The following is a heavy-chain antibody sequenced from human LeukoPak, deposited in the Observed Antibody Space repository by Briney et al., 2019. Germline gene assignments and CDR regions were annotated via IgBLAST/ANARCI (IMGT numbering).Heavy chain of an antibody. V-gene: IGHV3-23*01. J-gene: IGHJ4*02. CDR2: VSGSGGST. CDR3: AKDGRRVDSTMVTLYTDY. D-gene: IGHD5-18*01. CDR1: GFTFSSYA. Sequence: PGGSLRLSCAASGFTFSSYAMSWVRQAPGKGLEWVSTVSGSGGSTYYADSVKGRFTISRDNSKNTLYLQMNNLRAEDTAVYYCAKDGRRVDSTMVTLYTDYWGQGTLVTVSS.